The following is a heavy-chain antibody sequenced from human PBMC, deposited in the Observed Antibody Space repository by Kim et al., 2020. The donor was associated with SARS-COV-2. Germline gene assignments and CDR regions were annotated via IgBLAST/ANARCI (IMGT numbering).Heavy chain of an antibody. J-gene: IGHJ5*02. CDR1: GGSISSYY. D-gene: IGHD2-15*01. Sequence: SETLSLTCTVSGGSISSYYWSWIRQPPGKGLEWIGYIYYSGSTNYNPSLKSRVTISVDTSKNQFSLKLSSVTAADTAVYYCARADCSGGSCYSEKYNWFDAWGQGTLVTVSS. V-gene: IGHV4-59*01. CDR2: IYYSGST. CDR3: ARADCSGGSCYSEKYNWFDA.